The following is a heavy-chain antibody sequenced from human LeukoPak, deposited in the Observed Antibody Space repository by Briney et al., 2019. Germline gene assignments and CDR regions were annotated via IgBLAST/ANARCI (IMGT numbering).Heavy chain of an antibody. D-gene: IGHD6-6*01. J-gene: IGHJ6*03. CDR3: AKSIAAGGSYYMDV. CDR1: GFTFSSYG. V-gene: IGHV3-23*01. CDR2: ISGSGGST. Sequence: PGGSLRLSCAASGFTFSSYGMSWVRQAPGKGLEWVSAISGSGGSTYYADSVKGRFTISRDNSKNTLYLQMNSLRAEDTAVYYCAKSIAAGGSYYMDVWGKGTTVTVSS.